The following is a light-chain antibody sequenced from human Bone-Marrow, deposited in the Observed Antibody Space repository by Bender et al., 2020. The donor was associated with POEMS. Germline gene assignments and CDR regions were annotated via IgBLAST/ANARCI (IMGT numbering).Light chain of an antibody. Sequence: QTVVTQEPSFSVSPGGTVTLTCGLTSGSVSSSHHPSWYQQTPGQAPRTLIYNINTRSSGVPDRFSGSILGNKAALTITGAQADDECDYYCVLYMGSGLWVFGGGTKVTVL. CDR3: VLYMGSGLWV. CDR1: SGSVSSSHH. J-gene: IGLJ3*02. V-gene: IGLV8-61*01. CDR2: NIN.